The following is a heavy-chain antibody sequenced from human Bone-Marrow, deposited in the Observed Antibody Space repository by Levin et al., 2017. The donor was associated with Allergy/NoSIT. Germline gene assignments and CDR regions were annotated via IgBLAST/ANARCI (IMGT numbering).Heavy chain of an antibody. CDR3: ATGFLNTY. D-gene: IGHD3-3*01. CDR2: IISKNDGGAT. V-gene: IGHV3-15*01. CDR1: GLTFNTTW. J-gene: IGHJ4*02. Sequence: GESLKISCAASGLTFNTTWMSWVRQTPGKGLEWVGRIISKNDGGATEYAPPVKGRFTVARDDSENTLYLYMTNLKPDDTAVYYCATGFLNTYWGQGTLVIVSS.